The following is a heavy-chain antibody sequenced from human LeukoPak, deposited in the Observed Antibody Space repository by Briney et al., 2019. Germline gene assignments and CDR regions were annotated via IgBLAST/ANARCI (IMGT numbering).Heavy chain of an antibody. CDR1: EFSFITNP. CDR2: ISYDGNYK. D-gene: IGHD6-13*01. J-gene: IGHJ4*02. Sequence: GGSLRLSCAASEFSFITNPFHWVAQPPAKGPGGWPFISYDGNYKYYAESVKGRFTISRDNSKNTLYLQMNSLRAEDTAVYYCAKGTAAGTWGTSFDDWGQGTRVTVSS. CDR3: AKGTAAGTWGTSFDD. V-gene: IGHV3-30*17.